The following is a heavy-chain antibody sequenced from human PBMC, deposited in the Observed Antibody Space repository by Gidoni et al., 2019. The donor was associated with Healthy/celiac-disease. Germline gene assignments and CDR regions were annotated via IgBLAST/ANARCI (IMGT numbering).Heavy chain of an antibody. Sequence: QVQLVGSGGGVVKPGGSLSLSCAASGFPFVRYVMHWVRQAPGKGLEWVAVISYDGSNKYYADSVKGRFTISRDNSKNTLYLQMNSLRAEDTAVYYCAKEKRSIAAPDYYYYYGMDVWGQGTTVTVSS. V-gene: IGHV3-30*18. CDR1: GFPFVRYV. CDR2: ISYDGSNK. D-gene: IGHD6-6*01. J-gene: IGHJ6*02. CDR3: AKEKRSIAAPDYYYYYGMDV.